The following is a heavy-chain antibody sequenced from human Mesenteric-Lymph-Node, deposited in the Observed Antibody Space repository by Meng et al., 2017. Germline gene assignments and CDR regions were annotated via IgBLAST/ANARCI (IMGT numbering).Heavy chain of an antibody. CDR2: IYIAGNT. J-gene: IGHJ4*02. Sequence: GESLKISCAASGFLVSANDMTWIRLAPGKGLDWVSSIYIAGNTDYADSVKGRFTISRDNAKNSLYLQMNSLRAEDTAVYYCARNGGSYDILTGRRLYYFDYWGQGTLVTVSS. CDR3: ARNGGSYDILTGRRLYYFDY. V-gene: IGHV3-69-1*01. CDR1: GFLVSAND. D-gene: IGHD3-9*01.